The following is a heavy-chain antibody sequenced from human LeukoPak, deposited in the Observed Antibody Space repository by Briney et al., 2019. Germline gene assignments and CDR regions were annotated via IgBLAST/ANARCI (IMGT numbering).Heavy chain of an antibody. CDR2: ISGSGGST. D-gene: IGHD5-18*01. Sequence: GGSLRLSCAASGFTFSSYAMSWVRQAPGKGLEWVSAISGSGGSTYYADSVKGRFTISRDNSKNTPFLQMNSLRAEDTAVYYCAKDQIQLWLIDYWGQGTLVTVSS. CDR3: AKDQIQLWLIDY. CDR1: GFTFSSYA. J-gene: IGHJ4*02. V-gene: IGHV3-23*01.